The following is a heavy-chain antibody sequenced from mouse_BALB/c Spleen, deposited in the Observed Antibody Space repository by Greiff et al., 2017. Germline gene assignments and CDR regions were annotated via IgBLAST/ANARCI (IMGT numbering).Heavy chain of an antibody. V-gene: IGHV6-6*02. J-gene: IGHJ4*01. Sequence: EVQGVESGGGLVQPGGSMKLSCVASGFTFSNYWMNWVRQSPEKGLEWVAEIRLKSNNYATHYAESVKGRFTISRDDSKSSVYLQMNNLRAEDTGIYYCTPSTMITTGYAMDYWGQGTSVTVSS. CDR2: IRLKSNNYAT. CDR1: GFTFSNYW. CDR3: TPSTMITTGYAMDY. D-gene: IGHD2-4*01.